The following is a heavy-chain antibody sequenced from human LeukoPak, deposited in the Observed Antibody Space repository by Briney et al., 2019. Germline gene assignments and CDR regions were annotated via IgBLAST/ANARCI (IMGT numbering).Heavy chain of an antibody. V-gene: IGHV3-23*01. CDR3: AKSVAIGFDI. CDR1: GFIFSDYS. Sequence: GGSLRLSCAASGFIFSDYSMNWVRQAPGKGLEWVSTITFSGITTSYAAPVKGRFTISRDNSKNTLYLQMNSLRAEDTAVYYCAKSVAIGFDIWGQGTMVTVSS. CDR2: ITFSGITT. D-gene: IGHD5-12*01. J-gene: IGHJ3*02.